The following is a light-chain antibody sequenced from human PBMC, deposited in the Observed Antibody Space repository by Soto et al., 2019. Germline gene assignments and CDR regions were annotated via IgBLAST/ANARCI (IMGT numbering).Light chain of an antibody. CDR2: EVS. CDR1: SSDVGGYNY. CDR3: SSYTSSSTYV. J-gene: IGLJ1*01. V-gene: IGLV2-14*01. Sequence: QSALTQPASVSGSPGQSMTISCTGTSSDVGGYNYVSWYQQYPGKVPKLMIYEVSNRPSGVSNRFSGSKSGNTASLTISGLQAGDEADYYCSSYTSSSTYVFGTGTKVTVL.